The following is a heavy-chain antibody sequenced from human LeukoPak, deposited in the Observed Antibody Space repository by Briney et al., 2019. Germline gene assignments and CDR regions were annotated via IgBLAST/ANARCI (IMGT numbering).Heavy chain of an antibody. Sequence: PSETLSLTCAVSGYSISSGYYWGWIRQPPGKGLEWIGSIYHSGSTYYNPSLKSRVTISVDTSKNQFSLKLSSVTAADTAVYYCARASYYWFDPWGQGTLVTVSS. D-gene: IGHD2-8*01. J-gene: IGHJ5*02. V-gene: IGHV4-38-2*01. CDR2: IYHSGST. CDR1: GYSISSGYY. CDR3: ARASYYWFDP.